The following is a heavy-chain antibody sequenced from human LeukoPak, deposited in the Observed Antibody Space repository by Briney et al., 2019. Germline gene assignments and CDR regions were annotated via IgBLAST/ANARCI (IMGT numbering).Heavy chain of an antibody. CDR1: GFSVSNKY. V-gene: IGHV3-53*01. Sequence: PGESLRLSCAASGFSVSNKYMSWVRQAPGKGLEWVSVIYTGDDTYYADSVRGRFTIFRDTSTNTVNLQMNTLRAEDTALYYCAGGQMYTSGGFDDWGQGTLVTVSS. D-gene: IGHD6-19*01. CDR3: AGGQMYTSGGFDD. J-gene: IGHJ4*02. CDR2: IYTGDDT.